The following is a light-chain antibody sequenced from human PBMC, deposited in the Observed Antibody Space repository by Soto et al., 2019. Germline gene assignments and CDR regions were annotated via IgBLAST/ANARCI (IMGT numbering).Light chain of an antibody. J-gene: IGKJ4*01. CDR2: DAS. Sequence: EIVLTQSPTTLSLSPGERATLSCRASQSVSSYLAWYQQKPGQAPRLLIYDASNMATGVPARFSGSGSGTDFTLTISILEPEDFAVDYCQKRSNWPLTFGGGTKVEIK. CDR1: QSVSSY. CDR3: QKRSNWPLT. V-gene: IGKV3-11*01.